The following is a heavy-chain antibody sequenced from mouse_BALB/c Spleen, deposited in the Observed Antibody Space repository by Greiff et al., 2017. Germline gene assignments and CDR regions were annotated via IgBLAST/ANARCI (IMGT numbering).Heavy chain of an antibody. CDR3: ARQGAGSYAMDY. CDR2: ISSGGGST. Sequence: EVKVVESGGGLVKPGGSLKLSCAASGFAFSSYDMSWVRQTPEKRLEWVAYISSGGGSTYYPDTVKGRFTISRDNAKNTLYLQMSSLKSEDTAMYYCARQGAGSYAMDYWGQGTSVTVSS. D-gene: IGHD4-1*01. V-gene: IGHV5-12-1*01. CDR1: GFAFSSYD. J-gene: IGHJ4*01.